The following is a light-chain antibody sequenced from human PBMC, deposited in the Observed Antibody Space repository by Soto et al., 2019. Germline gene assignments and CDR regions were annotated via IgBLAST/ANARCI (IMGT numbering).Light chain of an antibody. CDR1: ALPKQY. V-gene: IGLV3-25*02. CDR3: QSADSSGTYYV. Sequence: SYELTQPPSVSVSPGQTARITCSGDALPKQYAYWYHQKPGQAPVLLIYKDSERPSGIPERFSGSSSGTTVTLTISGVQAEDEADYYCQSADSSGTYYVFGTGTKLTVL. CDR2: KDS. J-gene: IGLJ1*01.